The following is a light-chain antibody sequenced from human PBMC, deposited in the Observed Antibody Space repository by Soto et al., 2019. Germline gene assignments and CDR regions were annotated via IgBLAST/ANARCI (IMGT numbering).Light chain of an antibody. V-gene: IGLV2-23*02. CDR3: CSYAGSGTNV. J-gene: IGLJ1*01. CDR1: SSNVGNFNV. CDR2: DVS. Sequence: QSVLTQPASVSGSPGPSITISCTGTSSNVGNFNVVSWYQLHPGKAPKVIIYDVSERPSGVSHRFSGSKSGNTASLTISGLQAEDEADYYCCSYAGSGTNVFGTGTKVTVL.